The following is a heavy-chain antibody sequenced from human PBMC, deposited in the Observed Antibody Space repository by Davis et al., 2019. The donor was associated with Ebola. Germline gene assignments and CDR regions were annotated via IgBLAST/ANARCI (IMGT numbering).Heavy chain of an antibody. J-gene: IGHJ4*02. Sequence: PGGSLRPSCAAPGFTFRDYYMSWIRQAPGKGLEWVSYISSSGSTIYYADSVKGRFTISRDNAKNSLYLQMTSLRAEDPAVNYCARETRWFFDYWGQGTLVTVSS. V-gene: IGHV3-11*01. CDR2: ISSSGSTI. D-gene: IGHD3-10*01. CDR3: ARETRWFFDY. CDR1: GFTFRDYY.